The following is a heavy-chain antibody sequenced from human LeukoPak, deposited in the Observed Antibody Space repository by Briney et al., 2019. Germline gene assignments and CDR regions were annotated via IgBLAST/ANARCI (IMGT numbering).Heavy chain of an antibody. CDR2: ISSGSSYI. Sequence: GGSLRLSCAASGFTFSSYSMTWVRQAPGKGLEWVSSISSGSSYIFYADSVKGRFTISRDNSKNTLYLQMNSLRAEDTAVYYCAKDSELRYFDWLSTYFDYWGQGTLVTVSS. V-gene: IGHV3-21*01. D-gene: IGHD3-9*01. CDR3: AKDSELRYFDWLSTYFDY. J-gene: IGHJ4*02. CDR1: GFTFSSYS.